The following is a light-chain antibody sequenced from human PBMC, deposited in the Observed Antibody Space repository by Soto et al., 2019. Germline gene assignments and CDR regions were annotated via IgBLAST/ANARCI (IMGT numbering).Light chain of an antibody. CDR3: QTWGTDIV. Sequence: QPVLTQSPSASASLGASVKLTCTLSSGHSQYTIAWHQQQPEKGPRYLMKLDSDGSHTKGDGIPDRFSGSSSGAERYLTISSLQSEDEADYYCQTWGTDIVFGGGTKVTVL. J-gene: IGLJ2*01. V-gene: IGLV4-69*01. CDR1: SGHSQYT. CDR2: LDSDGSH.